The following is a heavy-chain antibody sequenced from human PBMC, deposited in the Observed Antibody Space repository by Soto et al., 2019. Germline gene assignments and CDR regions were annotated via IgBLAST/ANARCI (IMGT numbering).Heavy chain of an antibody. Sequence: ASVKVSCKASGYTFTSQNMHWVRQAPGQGLEWMGVINPSIGTTTYAQKFQGRVTMTRDTSTSTVYMEVSSLRSEDTAVYYCASTLGARFDYWGQGTLVTVSS. D-gene: IGHD1-26*01. V-gene: IGHV1-46*03. CDR3: ASTLGARFDY. CDR1: GYTFTSQN. J-gene: IGHJ4*02. CDR2: INPSIGTT.